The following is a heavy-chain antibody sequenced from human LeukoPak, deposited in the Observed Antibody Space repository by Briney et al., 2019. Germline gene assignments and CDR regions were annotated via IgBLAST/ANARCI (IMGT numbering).Heavy chain of an antibody. CDR2: IFHNGNT. D-gene: IGHD2-2*01. V-gene: IGHV4-30-2*01. CDR3: AAESGEPTANPRYFYYSGMDV. J-gene: IGHJ6*02. Sequence: SQTLSLTCAVSDGSVSSAGYSWSWIRQPPGKGLEWIGYIFHNGNTYDNPSLKSRVTISVDWSKNQFSLRLSSVTAADTAVYYCAAESGEPTANPRYFYYSGMDVWGRGTTVTVSS. CDR1: DGSVSSAGYS.